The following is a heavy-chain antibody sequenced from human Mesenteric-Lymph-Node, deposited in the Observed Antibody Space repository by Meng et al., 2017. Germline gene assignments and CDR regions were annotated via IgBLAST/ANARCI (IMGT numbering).Heavy chain of an antibody. V-gene: IGHV3-74*01. J-gene: IGHJ4*02. CDR1: GFTFSSFW. CDR3: AKGVTMIVVGAPYYFDY. CDR2: INADGSFS. Sequence: GESLKISCAASGFTFSSFWMHWVRQTPGEGLVWVSRINADGSFSNNADSVKGRFTVSRDNSKNTLYLQMNSLRAEDTAVYYCAKGVTMIVVGAPYYFDYWGQGTLVTVSS. D-gene: IGHD3-22*01.